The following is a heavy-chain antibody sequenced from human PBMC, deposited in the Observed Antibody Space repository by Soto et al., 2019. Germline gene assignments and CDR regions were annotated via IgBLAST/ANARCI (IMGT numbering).Heavy chain of an antibody. J-gene: IGHJ4*02. CDR2: IYYNGGT. CDR1: GGSISSTSYY. Sequence: SETLSLTCTVSGGSISSTSYYWGWIRQPPGKGLEWIGSIYYNGGTYYNPSLKSRVTISVDTSKNQFFLKLSSVTAADTAVYYCARHYDILTGYYTPLEYWGQGPLVTVSS. CDR3: ARHYDILTGYYTPLEY. V-gene: IGHV4-39*01. D-gene: IGHD3-9*01.